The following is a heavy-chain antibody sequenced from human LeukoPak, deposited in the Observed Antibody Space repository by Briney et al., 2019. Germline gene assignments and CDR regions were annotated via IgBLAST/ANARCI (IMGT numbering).Heavy chain of an antibody. Sequence: PGGSLRLSCAASGFTFSNAWMSWVRQAPGKGLEWVANIKRDGSEKYYVDSVKGRFTISRDNAKNSLYLQMNSLRAEDTAVYYCAREADSGSSGDYFDYWGQGTLVTVSS. D-gene: IGHD6-6*01. J-gene: IGHJ4*02. CDR2: IKRDGSEK. V-gene: IGHV3-7*01. CDR1: GFTFSNAW. CDR3: AREADSGSSGDYFDY.